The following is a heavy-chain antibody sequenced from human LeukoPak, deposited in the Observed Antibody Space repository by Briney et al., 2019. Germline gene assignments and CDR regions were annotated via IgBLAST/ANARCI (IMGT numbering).Heavy chain of an antibody. J-gene: IGHJ6*03. D-gene: IGHD2-2*01. CDR1: GGSFSGYY. Sequence: SQTLSLTCAVYGGSFSGYYWSWIRQPPGKGLEWIGEINHSGSTNYNPSLKSRVTISVDTSKNQFSLKLSSVTAADTAVYYCARRSLGYCSSASCRPRSNYYYYMDVWGKGTTVTISS. CDR2: INHSGST. V-gene: IGHV4-34*01. CDR3: ARRSLGYCSSASCRPRSNYYYYMDV.